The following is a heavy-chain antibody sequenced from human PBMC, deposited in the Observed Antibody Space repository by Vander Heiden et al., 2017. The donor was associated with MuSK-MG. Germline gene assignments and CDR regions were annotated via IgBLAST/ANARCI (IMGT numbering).Heavy chain of an antibody. J-gene: IGHJ4*02. D-gene: IGHD2-15*01. CDR2: IYRSGST. CDR3: ARRGGDCSGGSCSVDS. CDR1: GYSISSGYS. Sequence: QVQLQESGPGLGKSSATLSPTCALSGYSISSGYSWGWFRQPPGKGLEGIGSIYRSGSTYYNPSLKSRVTISADTTKNQFSLKLISVTAADTAVYFCARRGGDCSGGSCSVDSWGQGTLVTVSS. V-gene: IGHV4-38-2*01.